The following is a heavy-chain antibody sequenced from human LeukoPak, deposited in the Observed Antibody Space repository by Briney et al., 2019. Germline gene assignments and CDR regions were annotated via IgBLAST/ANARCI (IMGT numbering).Heavy chain of an antibody. CDR2: IYHSGST. CDR3: ARDSSGYDAFDI. D-gene: IGHD3-22*01. V-gene: IGHV4-30-2*01. CDR1: GGSISSGGYY. Sequence: PSETLSLTCTVSGGSISSGGYYWSWIRQPPGKGLEWIGYIYHSGSTYYNPSLKSRVTISVDRSKNQFSLKLSSVTAADTAVYYCARDSSGYDAFDIWGQGTMVTVSS. J-gene: IGHJ3*02.